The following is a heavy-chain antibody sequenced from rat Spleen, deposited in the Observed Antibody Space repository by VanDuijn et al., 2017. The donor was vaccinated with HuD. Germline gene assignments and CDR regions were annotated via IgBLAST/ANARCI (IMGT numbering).Heavy chain of an antibody. D-gene: IGHD1-12*02. CDR1: GFTFSNYD. CDR3: AKDTNAGSYYYDPDWYFDF. J-gene: IGHJ1*01. Sequence: EVQLVESGGGLVQPGRSLKLSCAASGFTFSNYDMAWVRQAPTKGLEWVASISPSGGSTYYRDSVKGRFPVSRDNAKSTLYLQMDSLRSEDTATYYGAKDTNAGSYYYDPDWYFDFWGPGTMVTVSS. V-gene: IGHV5-27*01. CDR2: ISPSGGST.